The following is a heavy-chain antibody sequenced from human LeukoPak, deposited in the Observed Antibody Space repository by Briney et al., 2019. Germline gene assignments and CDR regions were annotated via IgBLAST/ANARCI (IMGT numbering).Heavy chain of an antibody. J-gene: IGHJ4*02. CDR2: IAFDGSNK. CDR3: ATSSGYRSGRSAF. V-gene: IGHV3-30*03. CDR1: GFTFSSYG. Sequence: GGSLRLSCAASGFTFSSYGMHWVRQTPGKGLDWVAVIAFDGSNKNYADSVKGRFTISRDNSKNTLYLEMNSLRTDDTAVYYCATSSGYRSGRSAFWGQGTLVTVSS. D-gene: IGHD6-19*01.